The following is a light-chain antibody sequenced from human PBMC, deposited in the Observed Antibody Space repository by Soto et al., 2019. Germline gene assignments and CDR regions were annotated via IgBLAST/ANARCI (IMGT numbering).Light chain of an antibody. V-gene: IGKV1-5*01. CDR1: QSLLYSNGYNF. CDR2: DAS. Sequence: MTQSPLSLPVTPGEPASISCRSSQSLLYSNGYNFLAWYQQKTGKAPKLLIYDASSLESGVPSRFSGSGSGTEFTLTISSLQPDDFATYYCQQYNSWWTFGQGTKVDIK. J-gene: IGKJ1*01. CDR3: QQYNSWWT.